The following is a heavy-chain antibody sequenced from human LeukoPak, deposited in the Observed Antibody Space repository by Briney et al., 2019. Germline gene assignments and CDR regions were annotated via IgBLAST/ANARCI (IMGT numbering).Heavy chain of an antibody. J-gene: IGHJ5*02. CDR3: AREEYSYHNWFDP. D-gene: IGHD5-18*01. CDR1: GGTFSSYA. V-gene: IGHV1-69*04. Sequence: ASVKVSCKASGGTFSSYAISWVRQAPGQGLEWMGRIIPILGIANYAQKFQGRVTITADKSTSTAYMELSSLRSEDTAVYYCAREEYSYHNWFDPWGQGTLVTVSS. CDR2: IIPILGIA.